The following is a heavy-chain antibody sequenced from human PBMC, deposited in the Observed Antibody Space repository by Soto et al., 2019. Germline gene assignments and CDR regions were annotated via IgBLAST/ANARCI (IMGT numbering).Heavy chain of an antibody. V-gene: IGHV1-69*13. D-gene: IGHD4-4*01. CDR3: ARDDYSNYASPYYYYGMDV. Sequence: ASVKVSCKASGGTFSSYAISWVRQAPGQGLEWMGGIIPIFGTANYAQKFQGRVTITADESTSTAYMELSSLRSEDTAVYYCARDDYSNYASPYYYYGMDVWGQGTTVTVSS. CDR1: GGTFSSYA. J-gene: IGHJ6*02. CDR2: IIPIFGTA.